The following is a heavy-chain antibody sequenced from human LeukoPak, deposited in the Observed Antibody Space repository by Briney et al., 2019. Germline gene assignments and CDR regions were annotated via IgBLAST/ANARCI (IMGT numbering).Heavy chain of an antibody. J-gene: IGHJ3*02. V-gene: IGHV3-48*03. CDR2: ISSLSGTI. CDR3: ARALRFYCSSTSCYRDDAFDI. Sequence: GGSLRLSCAASGFTFSSYEMNWVRQAPGKGLEWVSYISSLSGTIEYADSVKGRFTISRDNAKNSLYLQMNSLRAEDTAVYYCARALRFYCSSTSCYRDDAFDIWGQGTMVTVSS. D-gene: IGHD2-2*01. CDR1: GFTFSSYE.